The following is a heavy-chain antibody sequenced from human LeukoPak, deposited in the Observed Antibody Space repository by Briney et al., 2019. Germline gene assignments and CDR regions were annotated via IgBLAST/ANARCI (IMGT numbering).Heavy chain of an antibody. J-gene: IGHJ4*02. CDR3: ARVRGNSSGWYVDFDY. V-gene: IGHV1-2*02. Sequence: ASVKVSCKASGYTFTGYYMHWVRQAPGQGLEWMGWINPNSGGTNYAQKFQGRVTMTRDTSISTAYMELSGLRSDDTAVYYCARVRGNSSGWYVDFDYWGQGTLVTVSS. D-gene: IGHD6-19*01. CDR2: INPNSGGT. CDR1: GYTFTGYY.